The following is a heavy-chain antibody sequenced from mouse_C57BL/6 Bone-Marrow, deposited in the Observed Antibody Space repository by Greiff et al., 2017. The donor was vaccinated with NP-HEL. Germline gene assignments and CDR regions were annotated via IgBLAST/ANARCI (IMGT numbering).Heavy chain of an antibody. CDR1: GYTFTDYE. D-gene: IGHD1-1*02. CDR3: TRRRRLYYFDY. J-gene: IGHJ2*01. Sequence: QVHVKQSGAELVRPGASVTLSCKASGYTFTDYEMHWVKQTPVHGLEWIGAIDPETGGTAYNQKFKGKAILTADKSSSTAYMELRSLTSEDSAVYYCTRRRRLYYFDYWGQGTTLTVSS. CDR2: IDPETGGT. V-gene: IGHV1-15*01.